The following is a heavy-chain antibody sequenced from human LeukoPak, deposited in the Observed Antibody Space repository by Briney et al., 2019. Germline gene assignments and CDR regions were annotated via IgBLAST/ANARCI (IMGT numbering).Heavy chain of an antibody. CDR3: ARRGRIVVVMSAFDI. CDR1: GGSISSSSYY. Sequence: SETLSLTCTVSGGSISSSSYYWGWIRQPPGKGLEWIGSIYYSGSTYYSPSLKSRVTISVDTSKNQFSLKLSSVTAADTAVYYCARRGRIVVVMSAFDIWGQGTMVTVSS. J-gene: IGHJ3*02. D-gene: IGHD3-22*01. V-gene: IGHV4-39*01. CDR2: IYYSGST.